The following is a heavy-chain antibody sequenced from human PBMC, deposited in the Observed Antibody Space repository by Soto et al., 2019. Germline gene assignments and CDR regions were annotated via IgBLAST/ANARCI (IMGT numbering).Heavy chain of an antibody. CDR2: IYYSGST. CDR3: ARGFDSSGYSNYFDY. D-gene: IGHD3-22*01. Sequence: QVQLQESGPGLVKPSQTLSLTCTVSGGSISSGGYYWSWIRQHPGKGLEWIGYIYYSGSTYYNPSLKRRVTISVDTSKNQFSLKLSSVTAADTAVYYCARGFDSSGYSNYFDYWGQGTLVTVSS. CDR1: GGSISSGGYY. V-gene: IGHV4-31*03. J-gene: IGHJ4*02.